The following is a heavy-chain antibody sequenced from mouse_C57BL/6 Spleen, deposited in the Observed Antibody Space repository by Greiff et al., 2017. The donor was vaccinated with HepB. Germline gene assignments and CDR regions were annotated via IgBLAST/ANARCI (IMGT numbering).Heavy chain of an antibody. CDR2: ISSGGSYT. CDR3: ASLAYYSNPAWFAY. CDR1: GFTFSSYG. D-gene: IGHD2-5*01. V-gene: IGHV5-6*01. J-gene: IGHJ3*01. Sequence: DVQLVESGGDLVKPGGSLKLSCAASGFTFSSYGMSWVRQTPDKRLEWVATISSGGSYTYYPDSVKGRFTISRDNAKNTLYLQMSSLKSEDTAMYYCASLAYYSNPAWFAYWGQGTLVTVSA.